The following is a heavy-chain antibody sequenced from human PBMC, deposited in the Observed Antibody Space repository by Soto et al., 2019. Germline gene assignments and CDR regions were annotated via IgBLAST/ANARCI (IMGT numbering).Heavy chain of an antibody. Sequence: SQTLSLTCAISGDSVSSTSAAWKWIRQSPSRGLEWLGRTYYRSRWYNDYAVSVKSRITVTPDTSKNQFSLHLNSVTPEDTAVYYCARESPYNVSSDSYLAYWGQGALATVSS. CDR1: GDSVSSTSAA. CDR2: TYYRSRWYN. J-gene: IGHJ4*02. V-gene: IGHV6-1*01. D-gene: IGHD1-26*01. CDR3: ARESPYNVSSDSYLAY.